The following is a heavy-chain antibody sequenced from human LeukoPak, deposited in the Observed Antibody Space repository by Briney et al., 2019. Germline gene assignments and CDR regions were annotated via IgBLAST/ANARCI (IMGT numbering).Heavy chain of an antibody. CDR1: GGSISSYY. D-gene: IGHD2-2*01. V-gene: IGHV4-4*07. CDR2: IYTSGST. J-gene: IGHJ6*03. CDR3: ARERYCSSTSWPGPYYYYMDV. Sequence: PSETLSLTCTVSGGSISSYYWCWIRQPAGKGLEWIGRIYTSGSTNYNPSLKSRVTMSVDTSKNQFSLKLSSVTAADTAVYYCARERYCSSTSWPGPYYYYMDVWGKGTTVTVSS.